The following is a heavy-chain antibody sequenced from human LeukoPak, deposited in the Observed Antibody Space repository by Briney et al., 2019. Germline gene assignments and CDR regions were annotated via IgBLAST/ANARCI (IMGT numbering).Heavy chain of an antibody. J-gene: IGHJ4*02. D-gene: IGHD5-12*01. Sequence: GESLKISCKGSGYSFTSYWIGWVRQMPGKGLEWMGIIYPGDSDTRYSPSFQGQVTISADKSISTAYLQRSNLKTSDTAMYYCARERGGSGYDSGLDFDYWGQGTLVTVSS. V-gene: IGHV5-51*01. CDR2: IYPGDSDT. CDR3: ARERGGSGYDSGLDFDY. CDR1: GYSFTSYW.